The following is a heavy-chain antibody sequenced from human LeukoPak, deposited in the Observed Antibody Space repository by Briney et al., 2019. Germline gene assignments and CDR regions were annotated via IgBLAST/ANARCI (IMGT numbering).Heavy chain of an antibody. CDR1: GFTFSSYA. CDR3: SKARGTSSWFIWFDP. J-gene: IGHJ5*02. Sequence: PGGSLRLSCAASGFTFSSYAMNWVRQAPGKGLEWVSTISGSGGSTYYADSVKGRFTISRDNSNNALYLQMNSLRAEDTAVYYCSKARGTSSWFIWFDPWGQGTLVTVSS. D-gene: IGHD6-13*01. CDR2: ISGSGGST. V-gene: IGHV3-23*01.